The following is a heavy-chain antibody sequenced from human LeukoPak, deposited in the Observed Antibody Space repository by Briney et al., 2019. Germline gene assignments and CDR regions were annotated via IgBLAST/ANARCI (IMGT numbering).Heavy chain of an antibody. Sequence: APVKVSCKASGYTFTSYYMHWVRQAPGQGLEWMGWISAYNGNTHYEQKFQGRVTLTRDTSTSTAYMELRSLRSDDTAVYYCGRAPPGVEVGTLDYWGQGTLVTVSS. V-gene: IGHV1-18*04. D-gene: IGHD6-13*01. CDR1: GYTFTSYY. J-gene: IGHJ4*02. CDR2: ISAYNGNT. CDR3: GRAPPGVEVGTLDY.